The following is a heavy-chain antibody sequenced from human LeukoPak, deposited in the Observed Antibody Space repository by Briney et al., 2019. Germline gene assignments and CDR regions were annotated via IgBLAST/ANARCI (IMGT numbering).Heavy chain of an antibody. J-gene: IGHJ6*02. CDR3: VRGYSFGPYGMDV. Sequence: GGSLRLSCSASGFPFSSYAMHWVRQAPGKGLEYVSAISDSGGSTYYADFVKGRFTILKDNSKNTLYLQMSSLRAEDTAVYLCVRGYSFGPYGMDVWGQGTTVTVSS. V-gene: IGHV3-64D*06. D-gene: IGHD2-15*01. CDR1: GFPFSSYA. CDR2: ISDSGGST.